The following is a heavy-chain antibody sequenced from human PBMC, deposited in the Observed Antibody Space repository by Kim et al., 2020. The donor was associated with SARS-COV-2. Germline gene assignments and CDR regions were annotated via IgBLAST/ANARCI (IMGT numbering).Heavy chain of an antibody. Sequence: GGSLRLSCAASGFTFSSYGMHWVRQAPGKGLEWVAVIWYDGSNKYYADSVKGRFTISRDNSKNTLYLQMNSLRAEDTAVYYCARRRGRGGYGDASSYYYYYGMDVWGQGTTVTVSS. J-gene: IGHJ6*02. D-gene: IGHD4-17*01. CDR3: ARRRGRGGYGDASSYYYYYGMDV. CDR2: IWYDGSNK. V-gene: IGHV3-33*08. CDR1: GFTFSSYG.